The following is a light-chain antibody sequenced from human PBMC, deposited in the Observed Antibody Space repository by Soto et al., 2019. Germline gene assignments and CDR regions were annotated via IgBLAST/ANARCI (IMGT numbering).Light chain of an antibody. CDR3: QQRIDWPLT. J-gene: IGKJ4*01. CDR1: QSVNNY. CDR2: DAS. V-gene: IGKV3-11*01. Sequence: EIVMTQSPATLSVSPGERATLSCRASQSVNNYLAWYQQTPGQAPRLLIYDASTRATGIPARFSGSGSGTDFTLTISSLEPEDFAVCYCQQRIDWPLTFGGGTKVDIK.